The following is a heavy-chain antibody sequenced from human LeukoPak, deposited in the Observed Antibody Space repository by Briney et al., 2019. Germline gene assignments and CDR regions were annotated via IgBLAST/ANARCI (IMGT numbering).Heavy chain of an antibody. CDR3: ARDDSGVVGFAY. Sequence: PSETLSLTCTVFGGSIRSASYYWSWIRQPAGKGLEWIGRFYTSENTNYNPSLKSRVTISLDTSKNQFSLKLTSVTAADTAVYYCARDDSGVVGFAYWGQGTLVTVSS. CDR2: FYTSENT. CDR1: GGSIRSASYY. V-gene: IGHV4-61*02. J-gene: IGHJ4*02. D-gene: IGHD3-3*01.